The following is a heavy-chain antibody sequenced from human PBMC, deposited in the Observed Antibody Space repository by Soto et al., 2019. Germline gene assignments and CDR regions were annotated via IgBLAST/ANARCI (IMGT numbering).Heavy chain of an antibody. D-gene: IGHD2-21*01. CDR3: ARDGGRCTRPTCYSGFVS. V-gene: IGHV3-33*01. J-gene: IGHJ5*01. Sequence: QGQLMQSGGGAVQPGGALKISCAASGFTFSNHGAQWFRQAPGKGLEWVAVIWHDGSEKFYADSVKGRFTISRDNLRSTLSLQMNNLRAEDKAIYYCARDGGRCTRPTCYSGFVSWGQGSLVTVSS. CDR2: IWHDGSEK. CDR1: GFTFSNHG.